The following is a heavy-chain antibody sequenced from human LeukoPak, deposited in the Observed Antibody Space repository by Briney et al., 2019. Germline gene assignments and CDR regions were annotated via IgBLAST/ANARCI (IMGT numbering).Heavy chain of an antibody. CDR2: IYYSGST. Sequence: PSETLSLTCTVSGGSISSYYWSWIRQPPGKGLEWIGYIYYSGSTNYNPSLKSGVTISVDTSKNQFSLKLSSVTAADTAVYYCARDLHYSGSSLYDYWGQGTLVTVSS. V-gene: IGHV4-59*01. CDR1: GGSISSYY. J-gene: IGHJ4*02. D-gene: IGHD1-26*01. CDR3: ARDLHYSGSSLYDY.